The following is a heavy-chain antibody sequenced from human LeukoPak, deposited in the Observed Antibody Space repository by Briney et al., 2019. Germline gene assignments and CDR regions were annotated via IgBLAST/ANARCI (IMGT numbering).Heavy chain of an antibody. D-gene: IGHD2-2*01. Sequence: PSETLFLTCTVSGYSISSGYYWGWIRQPPGKGLEWIGSIYHSGSTYYNPSLKSRVTISVDTSKNQFSLKLSSVTAADTAVYYCARAGGRYCSSTSCYDLFDYWGQGTLVTVSS. V-gene: IGHV4-38-2*02. CDR3: ARAGGRYCSSTSCYDLFDY. CDR2: IYHSGST. J-gene: IGHJ4*02. CDR1: GYSISSGYY.